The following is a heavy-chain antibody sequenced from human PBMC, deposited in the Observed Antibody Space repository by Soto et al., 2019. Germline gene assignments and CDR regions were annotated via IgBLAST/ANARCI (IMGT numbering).Heavy chain of an antibody. CDR1: GYTFTSYG. V-gene: IGHV1-18*01. D-gene: IGHD3-3*01. CDR2: ISAYNGNT. CDR3: ARAKITIFGVVITDYYYGMDV. Sequence: ASVKVSCKASGYTFTSYGISWVRQAPGQGLEWMGWISAYNGNTNYEQKLQGRVTMTTDTSTSTAYMELRSLRSDDTAVYYCARAKITIFGVVITDYYYGMDVWGQGTTVTVSS. J-gene: IGHJ6*02.